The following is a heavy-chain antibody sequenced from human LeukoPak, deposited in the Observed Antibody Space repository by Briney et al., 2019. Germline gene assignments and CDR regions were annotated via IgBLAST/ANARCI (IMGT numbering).Heavy chain of an antibody. CDR1: GGSISSYY. CDR3: ARNVRWYYYDSSGYYEVNAFDI. V-gene: IGHV4-59*12. D-gene: IGHD3-22*01. J-gene: IGHJ3*02. Sequence: SETLSLTCTVSGGSISSYYWSWIRQPPGKGLEWIGYIYYSGSANYNPSLKSRVTISVDTSKNQFSLKLSSVTAADTAVYYCARNVRWYYYDSSGYYEVNAFDIWGQGTMVTVSS. CDR2: IYYSGSA.